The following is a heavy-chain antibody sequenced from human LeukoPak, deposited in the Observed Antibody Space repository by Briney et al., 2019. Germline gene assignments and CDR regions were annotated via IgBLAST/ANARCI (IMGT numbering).Heavy chain of an antibody. J-gene: IGHJ4*02. CDR1: GFTLSSYE. V-gene: IGHV3-48*03. Sequence: GGSLRLSCAASGFTLSSYEMNWVRQAPGKGLAWVSYISSSGSTIYYADSVKGRFTISRDNAKNSLYLQMNSLRAEDTAVYYCAAYSSGWYPIDYWGQGTLVTVSS. CDR3: AAYSSGWYPIDY. CDR2: ISSSGSTI. D-gene: IGHD6-19*01.